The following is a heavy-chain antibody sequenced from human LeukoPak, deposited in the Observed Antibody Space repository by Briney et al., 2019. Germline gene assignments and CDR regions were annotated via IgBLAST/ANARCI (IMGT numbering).Heavy chain of an antibody. Sequence: GGSVRHSCAASGFTFSSYSMNWVRQTPGKGLEWVSSISSSSSYIYYADSVKGRLTISRDNAKNSLYLQMNSLRAEDTAVYYCARSGYGGNSIAFDIWGQGTMVTVSS. CDR3: ARSGYGGNSIAFDI. V-gene: IGHV3-21*01. CDR1: GFTFSSYS. J-gene: IGHJ3*02. D-gene: IGHD4-23*01. CDR2: ISSSSSYI.